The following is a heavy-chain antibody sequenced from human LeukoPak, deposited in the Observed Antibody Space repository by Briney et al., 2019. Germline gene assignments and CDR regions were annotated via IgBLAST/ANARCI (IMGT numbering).Heavy chain of an antibody. V-gene: IGHV3-7*01. CDR2: IKDDGREK. CDR3: ASRSTDDY. D-gene: IGHD2-2*01. Sequence: GGSLRLSCVASGFSFRNYWMSWVRQAPGKGLEWVATIKDDGREKYSVQGRLTISTDNAKNSLYLQMNSLIVEDTAVYYGASRSTDDYWGQGTLVTVSS. J-gene: IGHJ4*02. CDR1: GFSFRNYW.